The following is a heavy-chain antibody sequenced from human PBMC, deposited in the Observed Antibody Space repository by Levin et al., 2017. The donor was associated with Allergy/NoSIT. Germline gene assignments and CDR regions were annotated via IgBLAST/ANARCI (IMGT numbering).Heavy chain of an antibody. CDR1: GYTFTSYY. J-gene: IGHJ4*02. V-gene: IGHV1-46*01. CDR3: ARGRAGYYDSSGYHYPSNLDY. D-gene: IGHD3-22*01. Sequence: ASVKVSCKASGYTFTSYYMHWVRQAPGQGLEWMGIINPSGGSTSYAQKFQGRVTMTRDTSTSTVYMELSSLRSEDTAVYYCARGRAGYYDSSGYHYPSNLDYWGQGTLVTVSS. CDR2: INPSGGST.